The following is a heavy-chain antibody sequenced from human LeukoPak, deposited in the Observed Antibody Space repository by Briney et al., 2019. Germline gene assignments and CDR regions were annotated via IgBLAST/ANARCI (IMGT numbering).Heavy chain of an antibody. D-gene: IGHD6-13*01. Sequence: GESLKISCKGSEYTFTNHWIAWVRQMPGEGLEWMGTIYHGDPDPRYSPSLQGHVTISGDKSTSTAYLQWTSLKASDTAIYYCARHMMAGTYSSSLDYWGQGTLVTVSS. CDR1: EYTFTNHW. J-gene: IGHJ4*02. CDR2: IYHGDPDP. V-gene: IGHV5-51*01. CDR3: ARHMMAGTYSSSLDY.